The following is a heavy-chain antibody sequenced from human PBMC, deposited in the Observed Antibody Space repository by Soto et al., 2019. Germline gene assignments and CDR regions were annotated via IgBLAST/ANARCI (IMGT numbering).Heavy chain of an antibody. Sequence: SLRLSCAASGFTFSSYSMNWVRQAPGKGLEWVSSISSSSSYIYYADSVKGRFTISRDNAKNSLYLQMNSLRAEDTAVYYCAREGLEWLLNAFDIWGQGTMVTVSS. CDR2: ISSSSSYI. CDR1: GFTFSSYS. D-gene: IGHD3-3*01. V-gene: IGHV3-21*01. J-gene: IGHJ3*02. CDR3: AREGLEWLLNAFDI.